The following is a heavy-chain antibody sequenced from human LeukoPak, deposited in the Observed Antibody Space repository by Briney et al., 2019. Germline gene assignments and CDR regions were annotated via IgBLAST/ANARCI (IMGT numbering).Heavy chain of an antibody. D-gene: IGHD3-3*01. V-gene: IGHV3-23*01. J-gene: IGHJ4*02. CDR1: GFTFSSYA. Sequence: GGSLRLSCAASGFTFSSYAMSWVRQAPGKGLEWVSAISGSGGSTYYADSVKGRFTISRDNSKNTLYLQMNSLRAEDTAVYYCAKDKQSLGITIFGVVAYYVDYWGEGTLVTVSS. CDR2: ISGSGGST. CDR3: AKDKQSLGITIFGVVAYYVDY.